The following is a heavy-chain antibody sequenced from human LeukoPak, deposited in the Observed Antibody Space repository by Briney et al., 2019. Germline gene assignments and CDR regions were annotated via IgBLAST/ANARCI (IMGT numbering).Heavy chain of an antibody. J-gene: IGHJ4*02. V-gene: IGHV4-59*08. CDR2: IYYSGST. D-gene: IGHD6-13*01. Sequence: SETLFLTCTVSGGSISSYYWSWIRQPPGKGLEWIGYIYYSGSTNYNPSLKSRVTISVDTSKNQFSLKLSSVTAADTAVYYCARHTAAAGLFDYWGQGTLVTVSS. CDR1: GGSISSYY. CDR3: ARHTAAAGLFDY.